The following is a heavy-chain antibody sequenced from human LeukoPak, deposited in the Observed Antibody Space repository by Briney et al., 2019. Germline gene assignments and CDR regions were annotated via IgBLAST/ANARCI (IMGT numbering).Heavy chain of an antibody. CDR3: ARSTRRYFDY. V-gene: IGHV3-53*01. J-gene: IGHJ4*02. Sequence: GGSLRLSCAPSGFTVSSNYMSWVRRAPGKGLEWVSVIYSGGSTYYADSVKGRFTISRDNSKNTLYLQMNSLRAEDTAVYYCARSTRRYFDYWGQGTLVTVSS. D-gene: IGHD2-15*01. CDR2: IYSGGST. CDR1: GFTVSSNY.